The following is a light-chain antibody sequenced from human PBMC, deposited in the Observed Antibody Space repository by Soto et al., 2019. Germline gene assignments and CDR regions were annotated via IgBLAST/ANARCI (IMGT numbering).Light chain of an antibody. Sequence: QSALTQPASVSGSRGQSITISCTGTSSDVGGYNYVSWYQQHPGKAPKLMIYEVSNRPSGVSNRFSGSKSGNTASLTISGLQAEDEADYYCSSYTSSSTLSVVFGGGTKLTVL. CDR1: SSDVGGYNY. CDR3: SSYTSSSTLSVV. V-gene: IGLV2-14*01. CDR2: EVS. J-gene: IGLJ2*01.